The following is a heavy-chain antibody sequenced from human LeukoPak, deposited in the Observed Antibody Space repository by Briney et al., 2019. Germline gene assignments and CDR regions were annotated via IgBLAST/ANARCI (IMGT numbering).Heavy chain of an antibody. V-gene: IGHV3-74*03. CDR1: GFTFNTYW. CDR3: ARDMEMATISGFDY. CDR2: INGDGSST. J-gene: IGHJ4*02. D-gene: IGHD5-24*01. Sequence: QPGGSLRLSCAASGFTFNTYWMHWVRQAPGKGLVWVSRINGDGSSTTYADSVKGRFTISRDNAKNTLYLQMNSPRAEDTAVYYCARDMEMATISGFDYWGQGTLVTVSS.